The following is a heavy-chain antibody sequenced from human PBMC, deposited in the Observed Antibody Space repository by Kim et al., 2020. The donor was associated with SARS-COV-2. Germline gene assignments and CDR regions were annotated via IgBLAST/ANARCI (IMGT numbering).Heavy chain of an antibody. Sequence: SETLSLTCTVSGGSISSSSYYWGWIRQPPGKGLEWIGSIYYSGSTYYNPSLKSRVTISVDTSKNQFSLKLSSVTAADTAVYYCASTTSGPLHYWGQGTLVTVSS. J-gene: IGHJ4*02. V-gene: IGHV4-39*01. CDR1: GGSISSSSYY. CDR2: IYYSGST. CDR3: ASTTSGPLHY. D-gene: IGHD5-12*01.